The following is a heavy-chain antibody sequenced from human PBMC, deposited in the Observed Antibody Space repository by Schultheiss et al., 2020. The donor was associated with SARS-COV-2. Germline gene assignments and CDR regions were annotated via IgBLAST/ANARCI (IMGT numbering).Heavy chain of an antibody. CDR2: INPNSGGT. CDR3: ARTARRDNWFDP. V-gene: IGHV1-2*02. D-gene: IGHD5-18*01. Sequence: ASVKVSCKAAGYTFTGYYMHWVRQAPGQGLEWMGWINPNSGGTNYAQKLQGRVTMTTDTSTSTVYMELRSLRSDDMAVYYCARTARRDNWFDPWGQGTLVTVSS. J-gene: IGHJ5*02. CDR1: GYTFTGYY.